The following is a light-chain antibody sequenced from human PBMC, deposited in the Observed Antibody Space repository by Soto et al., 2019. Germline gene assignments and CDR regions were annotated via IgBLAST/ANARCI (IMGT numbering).Light chain of an antibody. J-gene: IGLJ1*01. CDR2: YVS. CDR3: SSYTSINPHD. V-gene: IGLV2-14*03. CDR1: NSVVGGYNY. Sequence: QCALTRPASVSGSPGQSITISCTGTNSVVGGYNYVSWYQQHPGKAPKLMIYYVSHRPSGVSNRFSGSKSGNTASLTISGLQAEDEADYYCSSYTSINPHDFGTRTKLTDL.